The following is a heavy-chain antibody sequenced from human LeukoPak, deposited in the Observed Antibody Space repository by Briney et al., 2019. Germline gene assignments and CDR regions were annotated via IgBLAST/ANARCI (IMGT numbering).Heavy chain of an antibody. CDR1: GYTFTGYY. CDR2: INPNSGGT. CDR3: ARDQRYCSSTSCYSGWFDP. D-gene: IGHD2-2*02. J-gene: IGHJ5*02. Sequence: ASVKASCKASGYTFTGYYMHWVRQAHGQGLEWMGWINPNSGGTNYAQKFQGRVTMTRDTSISTAYMELSRLRSDDTAVYYCARDQRYCSSTSCYSGWFDPWGQGTLVTVSS. V-gene: IGHV1-2*02.